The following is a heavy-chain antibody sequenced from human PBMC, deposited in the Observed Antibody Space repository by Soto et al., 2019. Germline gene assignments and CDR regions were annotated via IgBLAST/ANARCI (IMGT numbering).Heavy chain of an antibody. J-gene: IGHJ5*02. CDR2: ISGSGGST. D-gene: IGHD2-15*01. Sequence: GGSLRFSCAASGFTFSSYAMSWVRQAPGKGLEWVSAISGSGGSTYYADSVKGRFTISRDNSKNTLYLQMNSLRAEDTAVYYCAKDRQPYCSGGSCYSIRGWFDPWGQGTLVTVSS. V-gene: IGHV3-23*01. CDR1: GFTFSSYA. CDR3: AKDRQPYCSGGSCYSIRGWFDP.